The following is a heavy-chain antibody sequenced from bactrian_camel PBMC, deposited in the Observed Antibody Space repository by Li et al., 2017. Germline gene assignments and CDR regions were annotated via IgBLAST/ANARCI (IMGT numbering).Heavy chain of an antibody. Sequence: VQLVESGGGSVQAGGSLRLSCAASGFTGSSYCMGWFRQVPGKEREFVAGIDRDGITTYADSVKGRFTISQDNAKNTLYLQMNSLKPEDTAMYYCAAKPGGYCYGPMSYWGQGTQVTVS. CDR1: GFTGSSYC. CDR2: IDRDGIT. V-gene: IGHV3S55*01. D-gene: IGHD2*01. J-gene: IGHJ4*01. CDR3: AAKPGGYCYGPMSY.